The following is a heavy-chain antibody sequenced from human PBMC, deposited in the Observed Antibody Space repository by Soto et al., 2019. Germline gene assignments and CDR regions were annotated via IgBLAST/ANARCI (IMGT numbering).Heavy chain of an antibody. J-gene: IGHJ4*02. CDR1: GGTFSSYA. CDR3: ARAGLYYYDSSGYQGFDY. CDR2: IIPIVGTA. D-gene: IGHD3-22*01. Sequence: SVKVSCKASGGTFSSYAISWVRQAPGQGLEWMGGIIPIVGTANYAQKFQGRVTITADESTSTAYMELSSLRSEDTAVYYCARAGLYYYDSSGYQGFDYWGQGTLVTVSS. V-gene: IGHV1-69*13.